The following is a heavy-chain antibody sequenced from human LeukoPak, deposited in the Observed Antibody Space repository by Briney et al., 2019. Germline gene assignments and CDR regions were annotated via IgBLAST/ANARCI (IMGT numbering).Heavy chain of an antibody. CDR3: ARHRSKWLQSSFDY. CDR1: GGSISSSTDY. D-gene: IGHD5-24*01. Sequence: SETLSLTCSVSGGSISSSTDYWGWIRQPPGKGLEWIGSIYYSGSTYYNPSLKSRVTISVDTSKNQFSLKLNSVTAADTAVYYCARHRSKWLQSSFDYWGQGTLVTVSS. J-gene: IGHJ4*02. V-gene: IGHV4-39*01. CDR2: IYYSGST.